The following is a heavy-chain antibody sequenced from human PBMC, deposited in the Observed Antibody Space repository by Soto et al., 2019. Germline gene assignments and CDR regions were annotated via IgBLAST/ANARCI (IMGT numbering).Heavy chain of an antibody. CDR1: GFTFSTYT. J-gene: IGHJ4*02. CDR3: ARASGIMVAHNYFDL. Sequence: EVQLEESVGGLVQSGGSLRLSCEAFGFTFSTYTMNWVRQAPGKGLEWVSYISSSGRTISYADPVKGRFSISRDNAKNSLYLQMNSLRGEDTAVYYCARASGIMVAHNYFDLWGQGTLVTVSS. CDR2: ISSSGRTI. D-gene: IGHD2-8*01. V-gene: IGHV3-48*04.